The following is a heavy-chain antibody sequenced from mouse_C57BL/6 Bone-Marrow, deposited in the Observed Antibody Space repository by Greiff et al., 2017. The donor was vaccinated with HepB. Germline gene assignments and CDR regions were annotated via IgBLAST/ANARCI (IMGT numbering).Heavy chain of an antibody. CDR2: IDPSDSYT. CDR3: AREKDPY. J-gene: IGHJ2*01. Sequence: VQLQQPGAELVKPGASVKLSCKASGYTFTSYWMQWVKQRPGQGLEWIGEIDPSDSYTNYNQKFKGKATLTVDTYSSTAYMQLSSLTSEDSAVYYCAREKDPYWGQGTTLTVSS. CDR1: GYTFTSYW. V-gene: IGHV1-50*01.